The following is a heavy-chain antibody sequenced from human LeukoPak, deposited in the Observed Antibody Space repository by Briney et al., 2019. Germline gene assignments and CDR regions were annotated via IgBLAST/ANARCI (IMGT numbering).Heavy chain of an antibody. V-gene: IGHV3-23*01. Sequence: GGSLRLSCAASGFTFSSYAMNWVRQAPGKGLHWVSTISGSGGYTYYADSVKGRFTISRDNSRSTLYLQMNSLRPEDTAIYYCAREGYYGSGSPPSLYFDYWGQGTLVTVSS. CDR3: AREGYYGSGSPPSLYFDY. D-gene: IGHD3-10*01. J-gene: IGHJ4*02. CDR2: ISGSGGYT. CDR1: GFTFSSYA.